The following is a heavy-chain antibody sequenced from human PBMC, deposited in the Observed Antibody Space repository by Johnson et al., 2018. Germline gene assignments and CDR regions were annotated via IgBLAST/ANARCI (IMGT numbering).Heavy chain of an antibody. CDR3: AKDRAYCSSSSCYIVYYGMDV. Sequence: QVQLVESGGGVVQPGRSLRLSCAASGFTFRNYGIHWVRQAPGKGLEWVAVISYDGSNKYYADSVQGRFTISRDNSKNTLYLQMNSLRAEDTAVYYCAKDRAYCSSSSCYIVYYGMDVWGQGTTVTVSS. D-gene: IGHD2-2*02. CDR2: ISYDGSNK. CDR1: GFTFRNYG. V-gene: IGHV3-30*18. J-gene: IGHJ6*02.